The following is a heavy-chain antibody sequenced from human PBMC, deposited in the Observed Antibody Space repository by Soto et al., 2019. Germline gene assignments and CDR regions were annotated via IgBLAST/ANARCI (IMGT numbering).Heavy chain of an antibody. CDR2: ISGSGGST. J-gene: IGHJ6*02. CDR1: GFTFSSYA. V-gene: IGHV3-23*01. CDR3: AKDRPTGQQLVLYYYYYGMDV. Sequence: GGSLRLSCAASGFTFSSYAMSWVRQAPGKGLEWVSAISGSGGSTYYADSVKGRFTISRDNSKNTLYLQMNSLRAEDTAVYYCAKDRPTGQQLVLYYYYYGMDVWGQGTTVTVSS. D-gene: IGHD6-6*01.